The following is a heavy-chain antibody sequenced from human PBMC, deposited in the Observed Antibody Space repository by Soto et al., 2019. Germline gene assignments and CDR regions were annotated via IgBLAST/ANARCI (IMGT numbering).Heavy chain of an antibody. CDR3: TTDAPSRGGV. CDR1: GFTFSNAW. CDR2: IKSKTDGGTT. V-gene: IGHV3-15*01. D-gene: IGHD3-10*01. Sequence: PRGSLRVSGAASGFTFSNAWMSWVRQAPGKGLECVGRIKSKTDGGTTDYAAPVKGRFTSSRDDSKNTLYLQMNSRKTEDTAVYYCTTDAPSRGGVWGQGTRVT. J-gene: IGHJ6*02.